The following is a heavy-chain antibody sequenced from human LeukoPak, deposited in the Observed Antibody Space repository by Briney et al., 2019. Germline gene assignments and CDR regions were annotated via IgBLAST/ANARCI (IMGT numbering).Heavy chain of an antibody. V-gene: IGHV3-30*02. CDR3: ARADSSGYYNGVAFDI. CDR2: IRNDGSNQ. Sequence: GGSLRLSCAASGFTFSSYGMHWVRQAPGKGLEWVAFIRNDGSNQYYADSLKGRFTISRDNSKNTLYLQMNSLRAEDTAVYYCARADSSGYYNGVAFDIWGQGTMVTVSS. D-gene: IGHD3-22*01. J-gene: IGHJ3*02. CDR1: GFTFSSYG.